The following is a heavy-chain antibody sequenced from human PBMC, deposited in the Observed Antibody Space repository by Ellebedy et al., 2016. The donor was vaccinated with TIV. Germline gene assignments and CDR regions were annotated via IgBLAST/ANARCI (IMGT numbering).Heavy chain of an antibody. CDR3: ATMGDILWWLHN. J-gene: IGHJ4*02. D-gene: IGHD3-9*01. CDR2: ISGSGGST. V-gene: IGHV3-23*01. CDR1: GFTFSIYA. Sequence: GESLKISCAASGFTFSIYAMNWVRQAPGKGLEWVSAISGSGGSTYYTDSVKGRFTISRDNAKNTLYLQMNSLRAEDTALYYCATMGDILWWLHNWGQGTLVTVSS.